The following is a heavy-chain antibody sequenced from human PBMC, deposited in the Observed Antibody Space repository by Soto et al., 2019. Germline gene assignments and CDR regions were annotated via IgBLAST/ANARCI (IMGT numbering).Heavy chain of an antibody. V-gene: IGHV4-39*01. D-gene: IGHD1-26*01. CDR1: GDSISSGKYL. CDR2: IYYSGSP. CDR3: ATQEVGGSYVYTFDP. J-gene: IGHJ5*02. Sequence: PSETLSLTCTFSGDSISSGKYLWGWIRQPPGKGLEWIGSIYYSGSPYYNSSLKSRVTISVDTSKNQFSLKLSSVTAADTAVYYCATQEVGGSYVYTFDPWGQGTLVTVSS.